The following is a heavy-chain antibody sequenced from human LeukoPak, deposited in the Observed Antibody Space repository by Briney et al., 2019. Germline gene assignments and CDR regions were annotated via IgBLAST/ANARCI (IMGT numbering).Heavy chain of an antibody. J-gene: IGHJ6*03. Sequence: ASETLSLTCTVSGYSISSGHYWGWIRQPPGKGLEWIGSIYHSGSTYYNPSLKSRVTISVDTPKNPLSLKLSSVTAADTAVYLCARYNWNDDYYGYMDVWGKGTTVTVSS. CDR2: IYHSGST. V-gene: IGHV4-38-2*02. CDR1: GYSISSGHY. D-gene: IGHD1-1*01. CDR3: ARYNWNDDYYGYMDV.